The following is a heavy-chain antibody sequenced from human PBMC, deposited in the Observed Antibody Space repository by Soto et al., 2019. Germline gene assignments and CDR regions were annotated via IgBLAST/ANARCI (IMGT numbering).Heavy chain of an antibody. Sequence: PGGSLRLSCAASGFTFSSYSMNWVRQAPGKGLEWVSSISSSSSYIYYADSVKGRFTISRDNAKNSLYLQMNSLRAEDTAVYYCARGYSSSWYCLAPWGQGTLVTVSS. J-gene: IGHJ5*02. CDR1: GFTFSSYS. D-gene: IGHD6-13*01. CDR2: ISSSSSYI. CDR3: ARGYSSSWYCLAP. V-gene: IGHV3-21*01.